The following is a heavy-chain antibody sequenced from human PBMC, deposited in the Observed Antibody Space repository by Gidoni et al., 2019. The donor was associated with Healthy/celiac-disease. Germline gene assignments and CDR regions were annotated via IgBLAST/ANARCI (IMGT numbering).Heavy chain of an antibody. J-gene: IGHJ1*01. Sequence: QVQLQESGPGLVKPSQTLSLTCTVSGGSISSGRYYWSWIRQPAGKGLEWIGRIYTSGSTNYNPSLKIRVTISVDTSKNQFSLKLSSVTAADTAVYYCARTDVGYYDSSGYYQYFQHWGQGTLVTVSS. CDR3: ARTDVGYYDSSGYYQYFQH. CDR2: IYTSGST. CDR1: GGSISSGRYY. D-gene: IGHD3-22*01. V-gene: IGHV4-61*02.